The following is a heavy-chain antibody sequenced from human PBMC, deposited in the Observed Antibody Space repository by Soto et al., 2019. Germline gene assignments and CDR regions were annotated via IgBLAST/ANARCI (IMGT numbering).Heavy chain of an antibody. J-gene: IGHJ3*02. V-gene: IGHV3-72*01. CDR2: TRNKANSYTT. D-gene: IGHD6-19*01. Sequence: EVQLVESGGGLVKPGGSLRLSCAASGFTFSDHYMDWVRQAPGQGLEWVGRTRNKANSYTTEYASSVKGRFTTARDDSKNSLYLQMNSLNTEYAAVYYCARVGCGWLDAFDIWGQGTMVTVSS. CDR1: GFTFSDHY. CDR3: ARVGCGWLDAFDI.